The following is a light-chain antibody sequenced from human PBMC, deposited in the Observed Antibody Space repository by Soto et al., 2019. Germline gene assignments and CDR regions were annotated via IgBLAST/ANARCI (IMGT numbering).Light chain of an antibody. J-gene: IGLJ1*01. V-gene: IGLV2-11*01. CDR1: SSDVGGYNY. CDR2: DVS. CDR3: CLYGGGLGGV. Sequence: QSALTQPRSVSGSPGQSVTISCTGTSSDVGGYNYVSWYQQHPGKAPKLMIYDVSKRPSGVPDRFSGTKSANTASLTISGLQAEDEADYYCCLYGGGLGGVFGTGTKLTVL.